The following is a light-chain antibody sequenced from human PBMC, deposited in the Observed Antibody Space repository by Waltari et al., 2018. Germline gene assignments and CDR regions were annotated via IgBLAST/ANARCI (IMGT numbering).Light chain of an antibody. CDR3: QSADGDGNYWV. J-gene: IGLJ3*02. Sequence: YELTQPPSVSVSPGQTARIACFGDALPKQYTYWYQQRPGQAPVLVMYKDSERPSGTPERFSGSSSGTTATLTIRGLQTEDEADYYCQSADGDGNYWVFGGGTKLTVL. CDR1: ALPKQY. V-gene: IGLV3-25*03. CDR2: KDS.